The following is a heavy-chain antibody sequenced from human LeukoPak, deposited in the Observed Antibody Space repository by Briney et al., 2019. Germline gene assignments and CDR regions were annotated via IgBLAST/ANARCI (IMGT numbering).Heavy chain of an antibody. CDR2: IYYGGNT. Sequence: SETLSLTCTVSGGSISSNNYYWGWIRQPPGKGLEWIGSIYYGGNTYYNPSFKSRVTMSVDTSKNQFSLKLSSVTAADTAVYYCARAPCTGGSCPYWYFDLWGRGTLVTVSS. J-gene: IGHJ2*01. CDR3: ARAPCTGGSCPYWYFDL. V-gene: IGHV4-39*07. D-gene: IGHD2-15*01. CDR1: GGSISSNNYY.